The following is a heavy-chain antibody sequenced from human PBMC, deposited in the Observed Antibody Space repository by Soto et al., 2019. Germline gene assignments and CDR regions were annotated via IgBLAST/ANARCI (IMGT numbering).Heavy chain of an antibody. Sequence: GESLKISCAASGFTFSSYWMSWVRQAPGKGLEWVANIKQDGSEKYYVDSVKGRFTISRDNAKNSLYLQMNSLRAEDTAVYYCARDRVVIDAFDYWGQGTMVTVSS. V-gene: IGHV3-7*01. CDR1: GFTFSSYW. D-gene: IGHD3-3*01. J-gene: IGHJ3*01. CDR2: IKQDGSEK. CDR3: ARDRVVIDAFDY.